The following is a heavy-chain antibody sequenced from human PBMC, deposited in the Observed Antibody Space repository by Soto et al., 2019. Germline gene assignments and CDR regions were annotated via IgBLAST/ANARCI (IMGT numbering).Heavy chain of an antibody. Sequence: GESLKISCKGSGYSFTSYWIGWVRQMPGKGLEWMGIIYPGDSDTRYSPSFQGQVTISADKSISTAYLQWSSLKASDTAMYYCHTLSDYGDHTSSFDYWGQGPLVTVSS. J-gene: IGHJ4*02. CDR1: GYSFTSYW. CDR3: HTLSDYGDHTSSFDY. D-gene: IGHD4-17*01. V-gene: IGHV5-51*01. CDR2: IYPGDSDT.